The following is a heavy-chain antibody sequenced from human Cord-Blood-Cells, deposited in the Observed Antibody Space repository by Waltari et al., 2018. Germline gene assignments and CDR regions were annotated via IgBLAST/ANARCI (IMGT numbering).Heavy chain of an antibody. CDR2: ISGSGGST. J-gene: IGHJ4*02. Sequence: EVQLLESGGGLVQPGGSLRLSCAASGCTFSSYAMRGVCQAPGQGLEWVSAISGSGGSTYYADSVKGRFTISRDNSKNTLYLQMNSLRAEDTAVYYCAKFSGSYYYFDYWGQGTLVTVSS. D-gene: IGHD1-26*01. CDR3: AKFSGSYYYFDY. CDR1: GCTFSSYA. V-gene: IGHV3-23*01.